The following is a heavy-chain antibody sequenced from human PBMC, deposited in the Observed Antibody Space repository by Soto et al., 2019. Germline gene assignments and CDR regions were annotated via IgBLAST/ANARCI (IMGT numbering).Heavy chain of an antibody. D-gene: IGHD2-15*01. CDR3: AREVRDYCSGGSCYNWFDP. J-gene: IGHJ5*02. Sequence: SVKVSCKASGGTFSSYAISWVRQAPGQGLEWMGGIIPIFGTANYAQKFQGRVTITADESTSTAYMELSSLRSEDTAVYYCAREVRDYCSGGSCYNWFDPWGQGTLVTVS. CDR2: IIPIFGTA. CDR1: GGTFSSYA. V-gene: IGHV1-69*13.